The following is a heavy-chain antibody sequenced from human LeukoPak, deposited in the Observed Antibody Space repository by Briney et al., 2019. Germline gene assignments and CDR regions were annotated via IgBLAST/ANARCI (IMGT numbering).Heavy chain of an antibody. Sequence: SETLSLTCTVSGGSISSSSYYWGWIRQPPGKGLEWIGSIYYSGSTYYNPSLESRVTISVDTSKNQFSLKLSSATAADTAVYYCASVSSTYYYGMDVWGQGTTVTVSS. V-gene: IGHV4-39*01. D-gene: IGHD2-2*01. J-gene: IGHJ6*02. CDR2: IYYSGST. CDR1: GGSISSSSYY. CDR3: ASVSSTYYYGMDV.